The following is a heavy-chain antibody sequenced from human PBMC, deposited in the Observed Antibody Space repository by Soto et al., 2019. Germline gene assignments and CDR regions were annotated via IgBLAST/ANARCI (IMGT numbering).Heavy chain of an antibody. J-gene: IGHJ4*02. Sequence: QVHLVQSGAEVKKPGAAVKVSCKASGYTFTSYGITWVRQAPGQGLEWMGWISAHNGNTDYAQKLQGRAIVTRDTSTSTASMELRSLRSDDTAVYYCARGMYGDYWGQGALVTVSS. CDR1: GYTFTSYG. CDR2: ISAHNGNT. CDR3: ARGMYGDY. V-gene: IGHV1-18*01. D-gene: IGHD2-8*01.